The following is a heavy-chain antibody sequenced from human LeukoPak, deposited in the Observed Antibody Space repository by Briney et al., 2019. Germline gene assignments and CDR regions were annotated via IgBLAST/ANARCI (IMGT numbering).Heavy chain of an antibody. CDR2: INHSGST. V-gene: IGHV4-34*01. J-gene: IGHJ4*02. CDR1: GGSFSGYY. CDR3: ARGLRYYDSSGLNY. Sequence: KPSETLSLTCAVYGGSFSGYYWSWIRQPPGKGLEWIGEINHSGSTNCNPSLKSRVTISVDTSKNQFSLKLSSVTAADTAVYYCARGLRYYDSSGLNYWGQGTLVTVSS. D-gene: IGHD3-22*01.